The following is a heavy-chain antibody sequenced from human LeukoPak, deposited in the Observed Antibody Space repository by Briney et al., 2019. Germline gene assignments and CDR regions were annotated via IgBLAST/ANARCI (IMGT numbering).Heavy chain of an antibody. CDR3: ATDTHPVYGQSGNNAFDI. J-gene: IGHJ3*02. Sequence: ASVKVSCKAAGYTFTSYDINWVRQATGQGLEWMGWMNPNSGNTGYAQKFQGRVTMTTDTSTSTVYMELSSLRSEDTAVYYCATDTHPVYGQSGNNAFDIWGQGTMVSVSS. CDR2: MNPNSGNT. D-gene: IGHD5/OR15-5a*01. CDR1: GYTFTSYD. V-gene: IGHV1-8*02.